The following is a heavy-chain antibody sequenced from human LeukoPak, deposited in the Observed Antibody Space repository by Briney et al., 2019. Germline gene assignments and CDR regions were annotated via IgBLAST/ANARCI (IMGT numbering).Heavy chain of an antibody. CDR2: ISYDGSNK. Sequence: GGSLRLSCAASGFTFSSYAMHWVRQAPGKGLEWVAVISYDGSNKYYADSVKGRFTISRDNSKNTLYLQMNSLRAEDTAVYYCTGGYSSSSFDYWGQGTLVTVSS. V-gene: IGHV3-30*04. J-gene: IGHJ4*02. CDR3: TGGYSSSSFDY. D-gene: IGHD6-6*01. CDR1: GFTFSSYA.